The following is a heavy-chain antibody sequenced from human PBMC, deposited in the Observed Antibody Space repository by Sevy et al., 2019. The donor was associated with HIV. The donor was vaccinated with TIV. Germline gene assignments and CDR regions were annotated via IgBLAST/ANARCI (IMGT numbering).Heavy chain of an antibody. CDR1: GYWFTSHW. D-gene: IGHD2-15*01. Sequence: GESLKISCETSGYWFTSHWIGWVRRMPGKGLELVGIIFPGNSDAGYAPSFQGQVTISVDKSISAAYLQWSSLKASDTAIYYCVRGGHLPLDAFDIWGQGTMVTVSS. CDR2: IFPGNSDA. V-gene: IGHV5-51*01. CDR3: VRGGHLPLDAFDI. J-gene: IGHJ3*02.